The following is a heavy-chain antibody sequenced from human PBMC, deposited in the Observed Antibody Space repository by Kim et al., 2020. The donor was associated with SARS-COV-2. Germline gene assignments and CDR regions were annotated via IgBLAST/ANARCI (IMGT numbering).Heavy chain of an antibody. CDR2: LSWNSGSI. D-gene: IGHD3-10*01. CDR3: AKDFSSGSGSFYDS. CDR1: GFTFDDYA. Sequence: GGSLRLSCAASGFTFDDYAMHWVRQAPGKGLEWGAGLSWNSGSIAYADSVKGRFTISRDNAENSLFLQMNSLRPEDTALYYCAKDFSSGSGSFYDSWGQGTLVTGSS. J-gene: IGHJ4*02. V-gene: IGHV3-9*01.